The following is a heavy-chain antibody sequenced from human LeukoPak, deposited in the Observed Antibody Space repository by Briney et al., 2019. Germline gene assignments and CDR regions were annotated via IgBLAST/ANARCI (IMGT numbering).Heavy chain of an antibody. CDR2: IYSGGST. V-gene: IGHV3-53*01. Sequence: GGSLRLSCAASGFTVSSNYMSWVRQAPGKGLEWVSVIYSGGSTYYADSVKGRFTTSRDNSKNTLYLQMNSLRAEDTAVYYCARNKLYGGNSDYYGMDVWGQGTTVTVSS. CDR1: GFTVSSNY. J-gene: IGHJ6*02. CDR3: ARNKLYGGNSDYYGMDV. D-gene: IGHD4-23*01.